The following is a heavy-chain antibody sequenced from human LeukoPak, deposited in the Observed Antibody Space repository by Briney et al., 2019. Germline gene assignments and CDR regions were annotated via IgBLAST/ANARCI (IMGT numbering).Heavy chain of an antibody. CDR2: ISAYSGDT. Sequence: ASVKVSSKASGYTFSSYGISWVRQALGQGLEWMGWISAYSGDTNYAQKFQGRVIMTTDTSTSPAYMELRSLRSDDTAVYYCARGRNFDYWGQGTLVTVSS. V-gene: IGHV1-18*04. J-gene: IGHJ4*02. CDR3: ARGRNFDY. CDR1: GYTFSSYG.